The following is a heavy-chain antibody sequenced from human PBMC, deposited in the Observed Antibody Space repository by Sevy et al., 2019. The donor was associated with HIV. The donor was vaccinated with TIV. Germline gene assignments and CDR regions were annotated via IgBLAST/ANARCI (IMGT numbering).Heavy chain of an antibody. Sequence: SETLSLTCTVSGGSISSYYWSWIRQPAGKGLEWIGRIYTSGSTNYNPSLKSRVTMSVDTSKNQFSLKLSSVTAADTAVYYCARVARITIFGVPDRGAFDIWGQGTMVTVSS. J-gene: IGHJ3*02. CDR3: ARVARITIFGVPDRGAFDI. CDR2: IYTSGST. CDR1: GGSISSYY. V-gene: IGHV4-4*07. D-gene: IGHD3-3*01.